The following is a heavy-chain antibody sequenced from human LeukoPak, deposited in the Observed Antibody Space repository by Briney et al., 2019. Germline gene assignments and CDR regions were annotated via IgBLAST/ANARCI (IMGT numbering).Heavy chain of an antibody. V-gene: IGHV4-34*01. CDR2: INDRGSI. J-gene: IGHJ4*02. Sequence: SETLTLTCAVYGGSFSGYYWTWIRQPPGKGLEWIGEINDRGSINYNPSLESRLTISIDTSKNQFSLRLSSMTAADTAVYYCARGRRRWGQGALVTVSS. CDR3: ARGRRR. CDR1: GGSFSGYY.